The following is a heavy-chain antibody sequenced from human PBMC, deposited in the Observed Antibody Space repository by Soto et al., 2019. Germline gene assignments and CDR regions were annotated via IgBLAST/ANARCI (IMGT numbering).Heavy chain of an antibody. CDR2: ISYDGSNK. CDR1: GFTFPNYA. J-gene: IGHJ3*02. Sequence: GGSLRLSCAASGFTFPNYAMHWVRQAPGKGLEWVALISYDGSNKFNADSVKGRFTISRDNSQNTLYLQMNSLRAEDTAVYYCARGGSRHALDIWGQGTMVTVPS. D-gene: IGHD3-10*01. V-gene: IGHV3-30-3*01. CDR3: ARGGSRHALDI.